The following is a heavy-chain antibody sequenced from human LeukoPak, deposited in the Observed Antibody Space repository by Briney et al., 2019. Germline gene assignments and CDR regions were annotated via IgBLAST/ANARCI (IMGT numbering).Heavy chain of an antibody. CDR2: FDLEDGET. V-gene: IGHV1-24*01. CDR1: GYSLGDLS. CDR3: ATAFPLRDFGGILDY. D-gene: IGHD2/OR15-2a*01. Sequence: ASVTVSCKFSGYSLGDLSFHWVRQPPGKGLGGMGVFDLEDGETTYAQKFQGRVSMTEDTSTDTAYLDLSSLRFDDTALYYCATAFPLRDFGGILDYWGQGTLVTVSS. J-gene: IGHJ4*02.